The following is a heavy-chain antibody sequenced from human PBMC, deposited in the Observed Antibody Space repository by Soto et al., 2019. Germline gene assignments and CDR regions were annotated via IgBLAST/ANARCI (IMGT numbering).Heavy chain of an antibody. CDR1: GFTFSSYA. CDR3: AKGNDYGDYVAFDI. J-gene: IGHJ3*02. Sequence: EGSLRLSCAASGFTFSSYAMSWVRQAPGRGLEWVSAISGSGGSTYYADAVKGRFTISRDNSKNTLYLQMNSLRAEDTAVYYCAKGNDYGDYVAFDIWGQGTMVTVSS. D-gene: IGHD4-17*01. CDR2: ISGSGGST. V-gene: IGHV3-23*01.